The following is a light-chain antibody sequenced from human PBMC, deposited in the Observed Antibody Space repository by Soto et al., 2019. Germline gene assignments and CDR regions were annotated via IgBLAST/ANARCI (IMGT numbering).Light chain of an antibody. Sequence: EIVLTQSPGTLSLSPGERATLSCRASQSVSSSYLAWYQQKPGQAPRLLIYGASNRATGIPDRFSGRGSGTDFAHTIRRLEPEDFAVYYCQQYGSSITFGQGTRLEI. V-gene: IGKV3-20*01. CDR3: QQYGSSIT. CDR1: QSVSSSY. CDR2: GAS. J-gene: IGKJ5*01.